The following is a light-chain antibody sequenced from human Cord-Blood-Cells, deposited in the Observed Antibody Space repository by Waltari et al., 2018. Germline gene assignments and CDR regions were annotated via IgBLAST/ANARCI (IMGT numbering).Light chain of an antibody. CDR1: GSNFIGNYD. Sequence: QSALTLPSAAYGSPGQSSTTPGTGTGSNFIGNYDVSWYQQHPGKAPKLMIYDVSNRPSGVSNRFSGSKSGNTASLTISGLQAEDEADYYCSSYTSSSTPWVFGGGTKLTVL. CDR2: DVS. J-gene: IGLJ3*02. CDR3: SSYTSSSTPWV. V-gene: IGLV2-14*01.